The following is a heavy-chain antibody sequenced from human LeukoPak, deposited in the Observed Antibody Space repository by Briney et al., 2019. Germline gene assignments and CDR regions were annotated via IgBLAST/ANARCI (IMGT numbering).Heavy chain of an antibody. CDR2: ISAYNGNT. V-gene: IGHV1-18*01. Sequence: ASVKVSCKASGYTFTSYGISWVRQAPGQGLEWMGWISAYNGNTNYAQKLQGRVTMTTDTSTSSAYMELRSMRSDDTAVYYCASGPFGSKTIFGVVNGYYYYYMDVWGKGTTVTVSS. D-gene: IGHD3-3*01. J-gene: IGHJ6*03. CDR1: GYTFTSYG. CDR3: ASGPFGSKTIFGVVNGYYYYYMDV.